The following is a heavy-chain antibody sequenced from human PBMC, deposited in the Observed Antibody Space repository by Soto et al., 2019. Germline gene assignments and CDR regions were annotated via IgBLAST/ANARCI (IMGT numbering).Heavy chain of an antibody. J-gene: IGHJ4*02. D-gene: IGHD2-2*01. Sequence: TLALTCPVSGASISSGGYYWSWIRQHPGKGLEWIGYIYYSGSTYYNPSLKSRVTISVDTSKNQFSLKLSSVTAADTAVYYCARAAMGEDYFDYWGQGTPVTVSS. CDR2: IYYSGST. CDR3: ARAAMGEDYFDY. V-gene: IGHV4-31*03. CDR1: GASISSGGYY.